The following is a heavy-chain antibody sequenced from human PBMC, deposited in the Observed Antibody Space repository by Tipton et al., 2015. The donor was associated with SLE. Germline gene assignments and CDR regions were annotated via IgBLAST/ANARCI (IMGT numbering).Heavy chain of an antibody. CDR1: GFTFSSYG. V-gene: IGHV3-33*01. D-gene: IGHD1-26*01. J-gene: IGHJ3*02. CDR3: ASWELRAFDI. CDR2: IWYDGSNK. Sequence: SLRLSCAASGFTFSSYGMHWVRQAPGKGLEGGAVIWYDGSNKYYADSVKGRFTISRDNSKNTLYLQMNSLRAEDTAVEYCASWELRAFDIWGQGTMVTVSS.